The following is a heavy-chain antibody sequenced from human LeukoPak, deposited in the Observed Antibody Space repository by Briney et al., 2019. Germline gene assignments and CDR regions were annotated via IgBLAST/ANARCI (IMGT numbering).Heavy chain of an antibody. CDR1: GYTFPSYF. V-gene: IGHV1-46*01. CDR3: ARGGEDTAMVELDY. CDR2: INPTGGST. Sequence: ASVKVSCKASGYTFPSYFMHWVRQAPGQGLEWMGIINPTGGSTTYAQKFQGRVTMTRDTSTSTVYMELSSLRSDDTAVYYCARGGEDTAMVELDYWGQGTLVTVSS. J-gene: IGHJ4*02. D-gene: IGHD5-18*01.